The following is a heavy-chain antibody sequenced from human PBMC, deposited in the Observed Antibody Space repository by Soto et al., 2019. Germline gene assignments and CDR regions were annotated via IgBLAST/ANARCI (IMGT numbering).Heavy chain of an antibody. CDR2: IDTSGNT. CDR3: ARYSSNWFQTEGMDV. Sequence: SETLSLTCTVSGGSISTYYWSWIRQPAGKGLEWIGRIDTSGNTNYNPSLKSRVTMSVDTSKKQFSLKLTSVTGADTAVYYCARYSSNWFQTEGMDVWGQGTTVTVSS. V-gene: IGHV4-4*07. D-gene: IGHD6-13*01. J-gene: IGHJ6*02. CDR1: GGSISTYY.